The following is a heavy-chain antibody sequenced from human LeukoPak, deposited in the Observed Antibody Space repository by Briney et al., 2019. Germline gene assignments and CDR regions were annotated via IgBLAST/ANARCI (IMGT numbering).Heavy chain of an antibody. CDR2: IYPGDSDT. D-gene: IGHD3-10*01. CDR3: AALRPSTEDSFDY. Sequence: GESLKISCKGSGYSFTSCGIGWVRQMPGKGLEWMGIIYPGDSDTRYSPSFQGQVTISADKSISTAYLQWSSLKASDTAMYYCAALRPSTEDSFDYWGQGTLVTVSS. V-gene: IGHV5-51*01. CDR1: GYSFTSCG. J-gene: IGHJ4*02.